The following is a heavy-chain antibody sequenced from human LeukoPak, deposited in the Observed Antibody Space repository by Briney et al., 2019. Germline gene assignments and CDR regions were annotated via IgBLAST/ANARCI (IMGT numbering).Heavy chain of an antibody. CDR3: AREQAGTSGWYTLDY. CDR1: GFTFSPYA. D-gene: IGHD6-13*01. Sequence: GGSLRLSCAASGFTFSPYATDWVRQAPGKGLQWVSAFSRRGTTHYADSVKGRFTISRDNSKNEVYLQMNSLRVDDTGIYYCAREQAGTSGWYTLDYWGQGTVVTVSS. CDR2: FSRRGTT. J-gene: IGHJ4*02. V-gene: IGHV3-23*01.